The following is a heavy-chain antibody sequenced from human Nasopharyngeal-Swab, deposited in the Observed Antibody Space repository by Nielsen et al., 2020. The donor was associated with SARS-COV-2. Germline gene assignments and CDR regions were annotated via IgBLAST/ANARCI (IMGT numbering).Heavy chain of an antibody. D-gene: IGHD1-1*01. CDR2: IKQDGSEK. V-gene: IGHV3-7*04. Sequence: GESLKISCAASGFTFSSYWMNWVRRAPGKGLEWVANIKQDGSEKPYVDSVRGRFTISRDNAKNSVYLQMNSLRAEDTAVYYCARGHNWSFDYWGQGTLVTVSA. CDR1: GFTFSSYW. J-gene: IGHJ4*02. CDR3: ARGHNWSFDY.